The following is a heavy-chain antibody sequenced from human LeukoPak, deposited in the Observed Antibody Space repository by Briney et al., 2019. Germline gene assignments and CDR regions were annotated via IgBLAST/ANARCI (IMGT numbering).Heavy chain of an antibody. D-gene: IGHD5-18*01. CDR1: GFTFSDYH. CDR2: ISSSGFTI. CDR3: ARGDRAMKHDAFDI. V-gene: IGHV3-11*01. Sequence: GGSLRLSCAASGFTFSDYHMNWIRRAPGKGPEWVSYISSSGFTIYFADSVKGRFTISRDSAKKSLYLQMNSLRAEDTAVYYCARGDRAMKHDAFDIWGQGTMVTVSS. J-gene: IGHJ3*02.